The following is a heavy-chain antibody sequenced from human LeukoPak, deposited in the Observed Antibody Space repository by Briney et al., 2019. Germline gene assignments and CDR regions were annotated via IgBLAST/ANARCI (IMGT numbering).Heavy chain of an antibody. Sequence: ASVKVSCKASGGTFSSYAISWVRQAPGQGLEWMGGIIPIFGTANYAQKFQGRVTITADESTSTAYMELSSLRSEDTAVYYCARADYYGSGSYRTLDYYYGMDVWGQGTTVTVSS. V-gene: IGHV1-69*01. J-gene: IGHJ6*02. CDR2: IIPIFGTA. CDR3: ARADYYGSGSYRTLDYYYGMDV. D-gene: IGHD3-10*01. CDR1: GGTFSSYA.